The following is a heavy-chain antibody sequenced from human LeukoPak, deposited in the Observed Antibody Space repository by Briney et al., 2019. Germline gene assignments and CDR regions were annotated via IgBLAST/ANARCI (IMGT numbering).Heavy chain of an antibody. CDR2: IYSGGST. J-gene: IGHJ4*02. Sequence: GGSLRLSCAASGFTVSSNYMSWVRQAPGKGLEWVSVIYSGGSTYYADSVKGRFTISRDNSKNTLYLQMNSLGAEDTAVYYCASEGGVVVPAASRYFDYWGQGTLVTVSS. V-gene: IGHV3-53*01. CDR3: ASEGGVVVPAASRYFDY. CDR1: GFTVSSNY. D-gene: IGHD2-2*01.